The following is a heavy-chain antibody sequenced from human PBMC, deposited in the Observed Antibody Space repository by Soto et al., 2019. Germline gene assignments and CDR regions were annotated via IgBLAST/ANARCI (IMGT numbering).Heavy chain of an antibody. D-gene: IGHD6-6*01. CDR2: ISSNSRDT. V-gene: IGHV3-11*05. Sequence: GGSLRLSCAASGLTFSDYYMSWIRQAPGKGLKWVSYISSNSRDTNYADSVKGRFTISRDNVKNSLYLQMNSLRAEDTAVYYCGRENRPYGMDVWGQGTTVTVSS. CDR1: GLTFSDYY. J-gene: IGHJ6*02. CDR3: GRENRPYGMDV.